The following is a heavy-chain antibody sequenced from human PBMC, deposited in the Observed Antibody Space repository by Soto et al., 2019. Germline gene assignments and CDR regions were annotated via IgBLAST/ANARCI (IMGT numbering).Heavy chain of an antibody. CDR3: AKDLNYDILTGYYKYGAFDI. Sequence: GGSLRLSCAASGFTFSSYAMSWVRQAPGKGLEWVSAISGSGGSTYYADSVKGRFTISRDNSKNTLYLQMNSLRAEDTAIYYCAKDLNYDILTGYYKYGAFDIWGQGTMVTVSS. CDR2: ISGSGGST. V-gene: IGHV3-23*01. D-gene: IGHD3-9*01. CDR1: GFTFSSYA. J-gene: IGHJ3*02.